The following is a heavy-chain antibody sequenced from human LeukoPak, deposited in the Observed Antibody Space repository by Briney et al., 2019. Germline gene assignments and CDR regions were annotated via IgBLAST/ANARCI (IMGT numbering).Heavy chain of an antibody. Sequence: SKTLSLTCAVYGGSFSGYYWSWIRQPPGKGLEWIGEINHSGSTNYNPSLKSRVTISVDTSKNQFSLKLSSVTAADTAVYYCARRKAVAGTSWFDPWGPGTLVTVSS. J-gene: IGHJ5*02. CDR1: GGSFSGYY. CDR3: ARRKAVAGTSWFDP. D-gene: IGHD6-19*01. CDR2: INHSGST. V-gene: IGHV4-34*01.